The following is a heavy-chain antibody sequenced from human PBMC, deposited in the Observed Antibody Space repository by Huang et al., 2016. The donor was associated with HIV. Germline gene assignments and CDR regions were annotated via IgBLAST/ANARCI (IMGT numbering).Heavy chain of an antibody. D-gene: IGHD3-10*01. J-gene: IGHJ4*02. V-gene: IGHV4-34*01. Sequence: QVQLQQWGAGLLKPSETLSLTCAVYGGSFSDYYWSWIRQPPGKGLEWIGEINHSGSTHYHPSLKIRVTISVDTSKNQFSLKLSSVTAADTAVYYCARDNYYYGSGSYYKPRWEYYFDYWGQGTLVTVSS. CDR2: INHSGST. CDR3: ARDNYYYGSGSYYKPRWEYYFDY. CDR1: GGSFSDYY.